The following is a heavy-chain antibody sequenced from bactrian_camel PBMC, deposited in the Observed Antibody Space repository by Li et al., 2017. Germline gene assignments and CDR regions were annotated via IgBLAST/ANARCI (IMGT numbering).Heavy chain of an antibody. CDR2: IHPDGILT. CDR1: QYFSC. CDR3: ATADGSSWLPFDD. V-gene: IGHV3S54*01. D-gene: IGHD6*01. J-gene: IGHJ4*01. Sequence: HVQLVESGGGLVQPGTSLNVSCVASQYFSCMGWFRQAPGKEREGAASIHPDGILTYYVDSVKGRFTISRDNSKDVLKKTLYLQMNTLKTEDTAVYYCATADGSSWLPFDDWGQGTQVTVS.